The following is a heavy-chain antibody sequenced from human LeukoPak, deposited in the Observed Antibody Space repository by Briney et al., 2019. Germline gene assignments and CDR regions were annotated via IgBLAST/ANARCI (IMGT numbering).Heavy chain of an antibody. D-gene: IGHD6-19*01. Sequence: GGSLRLSCEASGFTFSRYWMSWVRQVPGKGLEWVAGIKQDGSEKYYVDSVKGRFTISRDNAKNSLYLQMNSLRPEDTAVYCCASPVAVVDSSFRNLFDPWGQGTLVTVCS. CDR3: ASPVAVVDSSFRNLFDP. J-gene: IGHJ5*02. V-gene: IGHV3-7*01. CDR2: IKQDGSEK. CDR1: GFTFSRYW.